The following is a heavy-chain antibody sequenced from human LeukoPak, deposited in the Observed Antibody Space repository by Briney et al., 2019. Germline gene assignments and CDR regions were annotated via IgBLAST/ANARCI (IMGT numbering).Heavy chain of an antibody. CDR2: INPNSGGT. V-gene: IGHV1-2*06. J-gene: IGHJ4*02. Sequence: GASVKVSCKASGYTFTGYYMHWVRQAPGQGLEWMGRINPNSGGTNYAQKFQGRVTMTRDTSISTAYMELSRLRSDDTAVYYCARNDYGDNGRDYWGQGTLVTVSS. D-gene: IGHD4-23*01. CDR1: GYTFTGYY. CDR3: ARNDYGDNGRDY.